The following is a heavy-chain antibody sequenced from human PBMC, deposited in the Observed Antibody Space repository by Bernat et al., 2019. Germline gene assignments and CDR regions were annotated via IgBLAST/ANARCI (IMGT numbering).Heavy chain of an antibody. V-gene: IGHV3-30-3*01. CDR3: AREMGILWTGADH. Sequence: QVQLVESGGGVVQPGRSLRLSCAASGFTFSSFAMHWVRQPPGMGLEWVALISYDGSNKYYADSVKDRFTISRDNSKNMLYLQMNSLRAEDTAVYYCAREMGILWTGADHWGQGSLVTVSS. J-gene: IGHJ5*02. CDR1: GFTFSSFA. D-gene: IGHD2-21*01. CDR2: ISYDGSNK.